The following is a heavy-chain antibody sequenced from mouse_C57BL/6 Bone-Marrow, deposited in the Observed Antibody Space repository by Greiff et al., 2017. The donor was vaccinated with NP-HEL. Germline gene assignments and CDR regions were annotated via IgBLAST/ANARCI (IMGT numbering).Heavy chain of an antibody. V-gene: IGHV5-6*01. CDR3: ARHGYYGRGWFAY. CDR1: GFTFSSYG. Sequence: EVKVVESGGDLVKPGGSLKLSCAASGFTFSSYGMSWVRQTPDKRLEWVATISSGGSYTYYPDSVKGRFTISRDNAKHTLYLQMSSLKSEDTAMYYCARHGYYGRGWFAYWGQGTLVTVSA. D-gene: IGHD1-1*01. J-gene: IGHJ3*01. CDR2: ISSGGSYT.